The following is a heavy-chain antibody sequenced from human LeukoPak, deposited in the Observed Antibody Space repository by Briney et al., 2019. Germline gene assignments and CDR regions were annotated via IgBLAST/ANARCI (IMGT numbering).Heavy chain of an antibody. D-gene: IGHD6-19*01. J-gene: IGHJ6*02. CDR3: ARGRTSIAVAGMGIYYYYGVDV. CDR2: IYYSGST. V-gene: IGHV4-61*01. Sequence: KPSETLSLTCTVSGGSVSSGSYYWSWIRQPPGKGLEWIGYIYYSGSTNYNPSLKSRVTISVDTSKNQFSLKLSSVTAADTAVYYCARGRTSIAVAGMGIYYYYGVDVWGQGTTVTVSS. CDR1: GGSVSSGSYY.